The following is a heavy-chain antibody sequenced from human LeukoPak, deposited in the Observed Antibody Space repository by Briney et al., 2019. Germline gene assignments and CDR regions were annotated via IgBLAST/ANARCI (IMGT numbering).Heavy chain of an antibody. CDR2: ISTNGGST. V-gene: IGHV3-64*01. J-gene: IGHJ4*02. CDR1: GFTFSNYA. CDR3: ARANYCSNGVCYPDY. Sequence: GGSLRLSCAASGFTFSNYAMNWVRQAPGKGLEYVSAISTNGGSTYYANSVKGRFTISRDNSRNTPYLRMGSPRTDDMAVYYCARANYCSNGVCYPDYWGQGTLVTVSS. D-gene: IGHD2-8*01.